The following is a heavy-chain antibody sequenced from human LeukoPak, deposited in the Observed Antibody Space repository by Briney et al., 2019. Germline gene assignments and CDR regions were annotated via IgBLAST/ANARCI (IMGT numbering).Heavy chain of an antibody. CDR1: GGSFSGYY. CDR3: ARGHAPSGDPTYYYYGMDV. V-gene: IGHV4-34*01. D-gene: IGHD3-10*01. Sequence: SETLSLTCAVYGGSFSGYYWSWIRQPPGKGLEWIGEINHSGSTNYNPPLKSRVTISVDTSKNQFSLKLSSVTAADTAVYFCARGHAPSGDPTYYYYGMDVWGQGTTVTVSS. J-gene: IGHJ6*02. CDR2: INHSGST.